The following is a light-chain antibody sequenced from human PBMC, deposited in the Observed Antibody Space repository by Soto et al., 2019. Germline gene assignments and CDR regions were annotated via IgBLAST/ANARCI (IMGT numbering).Light chain of an antibody. J-gene: IGLJ3*02. CDR2: LDRSGTS. CDR1: SGHKTYV. CDR3: ETWDSDVRV. V-gene: IGLV4-60*02. Sequence: QTVVTQSSSASAYLGSSVKLTCTLSSGHKTYVIAWHQQRPGKAPRYLMRLDRSGTSNKGSGVPDRFSGSTSGADRYLTISNLQFDDEAHYYCETWDSDVRVFGGGTKLTVL.